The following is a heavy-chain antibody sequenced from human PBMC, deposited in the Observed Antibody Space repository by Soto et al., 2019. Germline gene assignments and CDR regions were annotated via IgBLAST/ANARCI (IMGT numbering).Heavy chain of an antibody. D-gene: IGHD6-13*01. V-gene: IGHV3-15*01. Sequence: SLRLSCAASGFTFSNAWMSWVRQAPGKGLEWVGRIKSKTDGGTTDYAAPVKGRFTISRDDSKNTLYLQMNSLKTEDTAVYYCTAGTSGSAGIAAAGIYYYGMDV. CDR2: IKSKTDGGTT. CDR3: TAGTSGSAGIAAAGIYYYGMDV. J-gene: IGHJ6*01. CDR1: GFTFSNAW.